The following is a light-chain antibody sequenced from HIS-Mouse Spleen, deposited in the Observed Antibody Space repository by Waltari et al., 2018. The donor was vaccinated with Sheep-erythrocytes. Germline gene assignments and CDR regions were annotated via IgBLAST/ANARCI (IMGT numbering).Light chain of an antibody. Sequence: SYELNQPPSVSVSPGQTASITCPGDKLGDKYACWYQQKPGQSPVLVIYQDSKRPSGIPERFSGSNSGNTATLTISGTQAMDEADYYCQAWDSSTAWVFGGGTKLTVL. CDR1: KLGDKY. V-gene: IGLV3-1*01. CDR2: QDS. CDR3: QAWDSSTAWV. J-gene: IGLJ3*02.